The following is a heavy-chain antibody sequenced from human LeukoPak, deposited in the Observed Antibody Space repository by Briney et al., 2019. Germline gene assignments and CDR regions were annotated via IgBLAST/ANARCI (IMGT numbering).Heavy chain of an antibody. CDR3: ASLSSSWYLHFDY. CDR2: IYHSGST. J-gene: IGHJ4*02. CDR1: GGSISSSNW. V-gene: IGHV4-4*02. Sequence: SETLSLTCAVSGGSISSSNWWSWVRQPPGKGLEWIGEIYHSGSTNYNPSLKSRVTISVDKSKNQFSLKLSSVTAAGTAVYYCASLSSSWYLHFDYWGQGTLVTVSS. D-gene: IGHD6-13*01.